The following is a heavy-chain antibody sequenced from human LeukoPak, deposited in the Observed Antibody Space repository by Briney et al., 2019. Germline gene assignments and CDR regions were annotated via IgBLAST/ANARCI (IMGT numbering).Heavy chain of an antibody. CDR2: IGIDSGNT. J-gene: IGHJ4*02. CDR1: GFPFIEYS. D-gene: IGHD1-1*01. Sequence: GGSLRLSCTASGFPFIEYSMNWVRQAPGKGLDWISYIGIDSGNTKYADSVRGRFTISADKAKNSLYLQMNSLRVEDTAVYYCARDHNYAFDNWGQGTLVSVAS. V-gene: IGHV3-48*01. CDR3: ARDHNYAFDN.